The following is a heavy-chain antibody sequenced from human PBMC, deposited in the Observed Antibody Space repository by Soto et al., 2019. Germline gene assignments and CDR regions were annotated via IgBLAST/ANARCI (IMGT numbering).Heavy chain of an antibody. J-gene: IGHJ3*02. V-gene: IGHV1-18*01. CDR3: ARDLGAIAVAAEGAFDI. CDR1: GYTFTSYG. D-gene: IGHD6-19*01. Sequence: QVPLVQSGAEVKKPGASVKVSCKASGYTFTSYGISWVRQAPGQGLEWMGWISAYNGNTNYAQKLQGRVTMTTDTSTSTAYMELRSLRSDDTAVYYCARDLGAIAVAAEGAFDIWGQGTMVTVSS. CDR2: ISAYNGNT.